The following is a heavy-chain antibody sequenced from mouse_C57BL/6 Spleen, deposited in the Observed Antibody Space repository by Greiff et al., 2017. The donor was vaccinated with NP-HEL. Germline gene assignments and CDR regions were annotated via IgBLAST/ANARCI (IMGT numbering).Heavy chain of an antibody. CDR1: GFTFSDAW. V-gene: IGHV6-6*01. Sequence: EVQLVESGGGLVQPGGSMKLSCAASGFTFSDAWMDWVRQSPEKGLEWVAEIRNKANNHATSYAESVKGRFTISRDDSKSSVYLQMNSLRAEDTGIYYCTNGWLRGFAYWGQGTLVTVSA. CDR3: TNGWLRGFAY. J-gene: IGHJ3*01. D-gene: IGHD2-2*01. CDR2: IRNKANNHAT.